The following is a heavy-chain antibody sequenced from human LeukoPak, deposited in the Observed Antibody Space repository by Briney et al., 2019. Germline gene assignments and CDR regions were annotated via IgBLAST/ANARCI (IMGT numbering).Heavy chain of an antibody. V-gene: IGHV3-21*01. CDR1: GFTFSSYS. Sequence: GVSLRLSCAASGFTFSSYSMNWVRQAPGKGLEWVSSISSSSSYIYYADSVKGRFTISRDNAKNSLYLQMNSLRAEDTAVYYCARDSAAAYFDYWGQGTLVTVSS. D-gene: IGHD6-25*01. CDR3: ARDSAAAYFDY. CDR2: ISSSSSYI. J-gene: IGHJ4*02.